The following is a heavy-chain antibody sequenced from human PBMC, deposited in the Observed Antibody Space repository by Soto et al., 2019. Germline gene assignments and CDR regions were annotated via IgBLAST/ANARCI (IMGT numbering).Heavy chain of an antibody. Sequence: EVQLVETGGGLIQPGGSLRLSCLASGFSVTTNYIIWVRQPPGKGLEWVSTTFTGGSTHYADSVKGRFSISRDNSKNTVYLQMNNLRVEDTAVYYCAKKPPSSIQGWAVGMAVWGQGTTVSVSS. CDR1: GFSVTTNY. J-gene: IGHJ6*02. D-gene: IGHD1-26*01. CDR3: AKKPPSSIQGWAVGMAV. CDR2: TFTGGST. V-gene: IGHV3-53*02.